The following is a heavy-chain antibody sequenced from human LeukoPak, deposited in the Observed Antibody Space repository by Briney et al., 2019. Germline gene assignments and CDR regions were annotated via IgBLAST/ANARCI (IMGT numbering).Heavy chain of an antibody. CDR2: INPSGGST. D-gene: IGHD3-10*01. J-gene: IGHJ6*03. CDR1: GYTFTSYY. V-gene: IGHV1-46*01. CDR3: ASRAMVRGVGYYYMDV. Sequence: ASVKVSCKASGYTFTSYYMHWVRRAPGQGLEWMGIINPSGGSTSYAQKFQGRVTMTRDMSTSTVYMELSSLRSEDTAVYYCASRAMVRGVGYYYMDVWGKGTTVTVSS.